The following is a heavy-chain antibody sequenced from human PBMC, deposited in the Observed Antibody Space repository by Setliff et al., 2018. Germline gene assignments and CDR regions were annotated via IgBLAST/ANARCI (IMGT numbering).Heavy chain of an antibody. CDR3: ARYITGTTPADY. Sequence: GASVKVSCKVSEYTLSELFMHWVRQAPGKGLEWMGGFDAEDGETIYAQKFQGRVTMTEDTSTDTAYMELRSLRSDDTAVYYCARYITGTTPADYWGQGTLVTVSS. J-gene: IGHJ4*02. CDR2: FDAEDGET. D-gene: IGHD1-7*01. V-gene: IGHV1-24*01. CDR1: EYTLSELF.